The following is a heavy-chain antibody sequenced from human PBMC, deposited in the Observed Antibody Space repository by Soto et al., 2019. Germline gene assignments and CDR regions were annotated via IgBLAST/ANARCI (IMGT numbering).Heavy chain of an antibody. CDR1: RYTFTGHY. CDR3: ARKGFYVSPRPDDAFDI. D-gene: IGHD3-10*02. J-gene: IGHJ3*02. V-gene: IGHV1-18*04. CDR2: ISGYNGNT. Sequence: SVKVSCKASRYTFTGHYMYWVRQAKGQGLEWMGWISGYNGNTNYAQKFQVRVTMTTDTSPSTAYMEVRSLRSDDTAVYYCARKGFYVSPRPDDAFDIWGQGTMVTVS.